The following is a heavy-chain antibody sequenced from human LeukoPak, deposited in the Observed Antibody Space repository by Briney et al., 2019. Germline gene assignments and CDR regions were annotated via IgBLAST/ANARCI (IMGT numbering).Heavy chain of an antibody. CDR1: GGSISSYY. V-gene: IGHV4-59*01. CDR3: ASRKIWSSFDAFDI. D-gene: IGHD3-3*01. CDR2: IYYSGST. J-gene: IGHJ3*02. Sequence: SETLSLTCAVSGGSISSYYWSWIRQPPGKGLEWIGYIYYSGSTNYNPSLKSRVTISVDTSKNQFSLKLSSVTAADTAEYYCASRKIWSSFDAFDIWGQGTMVTVSS.